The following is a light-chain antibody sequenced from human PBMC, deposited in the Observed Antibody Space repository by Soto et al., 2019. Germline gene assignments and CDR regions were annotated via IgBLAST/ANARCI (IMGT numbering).Light chain of an antibody. J-gene: IGKJ1*01. CDR1: QSISSW. V-gene: IGKV1-5*01. CDR3: QQYGT. CDR2: DAY. Sequence: DIQMTQSPSTLSASVGDRVTITCRASQSISSWLAWYQQKPGKAPKLLIYDAYSLESGVPSRFSGSGSGTEFTLTISSLQPDNLATYYCQQYGTFGQGTKVDIK.